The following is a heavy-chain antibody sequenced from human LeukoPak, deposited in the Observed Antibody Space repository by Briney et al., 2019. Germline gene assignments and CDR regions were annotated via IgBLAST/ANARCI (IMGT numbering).Heavy chain of an antibody. J-gene: IGHJ5*02. CDR3: ARVDYGDYVAENWFDP. CDR1: GGSISSYY. V-gene: IGHV4-4*07. Sequence: PSETLSLTCTVSGGSISSYYWSWIRQPAGKGLEWIARIYTSGSTNYNPSLKSRVTMSVDTSKNQFSLKLSSVTAADTAVYYCARVDYGDYVAENWFDPWGQGTLVTVSS. D-gene: IGHD4-17*01. CDR2: IYTSGST.